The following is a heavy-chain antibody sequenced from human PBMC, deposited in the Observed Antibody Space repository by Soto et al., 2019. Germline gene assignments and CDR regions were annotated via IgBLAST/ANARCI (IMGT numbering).Heavy chain of an antibody. V-gene: IGHV1-3*01. J-gene: IGHJ4*02. CDR3: AXXVGALDY. CDR1: GYTFTSYA. D-gene: IGHD2-15*01. CDR2: INAGNGNT. Sequence: QVQLVQSGAEVKKPGASVKVSCKASGYTFTSYATHWVRQAPGQRLEWMGWINAGNGNTKYSQKFQGRVTITRDTXXXXXXXXXXXXXXXXXXXXXXAXXVGALDYWGQGTLVTVSS.